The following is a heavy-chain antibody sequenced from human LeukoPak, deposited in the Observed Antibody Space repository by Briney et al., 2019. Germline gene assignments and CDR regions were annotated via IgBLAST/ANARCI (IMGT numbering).Heavy chain of an antibody. CDR1: GGTFSSYA. D-gene: IGHD3-10*01. V-gene: IGHV1-69*01. CDR2: IIPIFGTA. J-gene: IGHJ6*03. CDR3: ARSITMVRGVRRYYYYMDV. Sequence: ASVKVSCKASGGTFSSYAISWVRQAPGQGLEWMGGIIPIFGTANYAQKFQGRVTITADESTSTAYMELSSLRSEDTAVYYCARSITMVRGVRRYYYYMDVWGKGTTVTVSS.